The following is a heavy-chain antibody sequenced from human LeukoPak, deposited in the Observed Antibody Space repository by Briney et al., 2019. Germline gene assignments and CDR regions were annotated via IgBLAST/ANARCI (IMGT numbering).Heavy chain of an antibody. CDR2: INPDTGGT. CDR3: ARDLNVF. CDR1: GYTFTDCY. V-gene: IGHV1-2*06. Sequence: GASVKVSCMASGYTFTDCYVHWVRQVPGQGLEWMGRINPDTGGTNYAQRFQGRVTMTRDTSISTAYMELSRLRFDDTAVYYCARDLNVFWGQGTLVTVSS. J-gene: IGHJ4*02.